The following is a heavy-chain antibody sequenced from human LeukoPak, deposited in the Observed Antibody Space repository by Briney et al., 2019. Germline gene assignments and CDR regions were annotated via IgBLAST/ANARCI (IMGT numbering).Heavy chain of an antibody. CDR3: AKEDLGIAVAADDY. D-gene: IGHD6-19*01. CDR1: GFTVSSNS. J-gene: IGHJ4*02. Sequence: GGSLRLSCTVSGFTVSSNSMSWVRQAPGKGLEWVSFIYSDNTHYSDSVKGRFTISRDNSKNTLYLQINSLRAEDTAVYYCAKEDLGIAVAADDYWGQGTLVTVSS. V-gene: IGHV3-53*01. CDR2: IYSDNT.